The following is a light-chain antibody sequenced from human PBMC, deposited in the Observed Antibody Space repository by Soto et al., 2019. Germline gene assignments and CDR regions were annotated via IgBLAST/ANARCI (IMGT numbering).Light chain of an antibody. J-gene: IGLJ2*01. CDR1: SSDVGGYNY. V-gene: IGLV2-14*01. Sequence: SALTQPASVSGSPGQSITISCTGTSSDVGGYNYVSWYQQHPGKAPKLMIYDVSNRPSGVSNRFSGSKSGNTASLTISGLQVEDEADYYCSSYTSSSVVFGGGTKVTVL. CDR3: SSYTSSSVV. CDR2: DVS.